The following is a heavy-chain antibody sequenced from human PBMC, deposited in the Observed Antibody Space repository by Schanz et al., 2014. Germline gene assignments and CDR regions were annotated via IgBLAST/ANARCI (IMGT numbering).Heavy chain of an antibody. J-gene: IGHJ6*02. CDR1: GFIFSTYW. V-gene: IGHV3-73*01. CDR3: TTQQLGSHYRYGMDV. CDR2: IRSKPNNYAT. D-gene: IGHD6-13*01. Sequence: EVQLVESGGGLVQPGGSLRLSCAASGFIFSTYWMSWVRQAPGKGLEWVGHIRSKPNNYATEYAASMKGRFTISRDDSKNTTYLQMNSLKTEDTAVDYCTTQQLGSHYRYGMDVWGQGTTVTVS.